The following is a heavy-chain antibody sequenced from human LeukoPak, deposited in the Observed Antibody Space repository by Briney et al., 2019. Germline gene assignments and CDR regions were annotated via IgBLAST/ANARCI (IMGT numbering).Heavy chain of an antibody. Sequence: PGGSLRLSCAASGFTFSSYSMNWVRQASGKGLEWVSSISSSSSYIYYADSVKGRFTISRDNAKNSLYLRMNSLRAEDTAVYYCARDARDHRFTMGSVAIDYWGQGTLVTVSS. J-gene: IGHJ4*02. CDR3: ARDARDHRFTMGSVAIDY. D-gene: IGHD3-10*01. CDR1: GFTFSSYS. V-gene: IGHV3-21*01. CDR2: ISSSSSYI.